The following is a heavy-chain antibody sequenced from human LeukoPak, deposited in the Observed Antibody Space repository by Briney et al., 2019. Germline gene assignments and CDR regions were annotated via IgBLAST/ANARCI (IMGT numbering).Heavy chain of an antibody. D-gene: IGHD1-1*01. Sequence: KPSETLSLTCAVSGGSISSSNWWSWVRQPPGKGLEWIGEIYHSGSTNYNPSLKSRVTISVDKSKNQFSLKLSSVAAAGTAVYYCARGRNWNDAEDYWGQGTLVTVSS. J-gene: IGHJ4*02. V-gene: IGHV4-4*02. CDR1: GGSISSSNW. CDR2: IYHSGST. CDR3: ARGRNWNDAEDY.